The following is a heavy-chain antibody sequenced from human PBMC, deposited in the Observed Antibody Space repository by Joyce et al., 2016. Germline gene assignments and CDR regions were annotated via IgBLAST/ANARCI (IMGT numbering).Heavy chain of an antibody. CDR1: GFTVSGNY. J-gene: IGHJ6*02. Sequence: VQLVESGGGLIQTGGSLRLSCAASGFTVSGNYMSWVRQAPGKGLEWVSVSYSGGSTDYADSVKGRFTISRYNSKNTLDLQMNSLRAEDTAVYYCASQYQHRYYYYGMDVWAQGTTVTVSS. D-gene: IGHD3-3*02. V-gene: IGHV3-53*01. CDR3: ASQYQHRYYYYGMDV. CDR2: SYSGGST.